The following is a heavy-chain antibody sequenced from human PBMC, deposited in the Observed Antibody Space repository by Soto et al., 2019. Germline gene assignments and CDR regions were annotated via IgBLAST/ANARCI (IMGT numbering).Heavy chain of an antibody. V-gene: IGHV1-58*01. CDR1: GFTFTSSA. CDR2: IVVGSGNT. D-gene: IGHD1-20*01. J-gene: IGHJ6*02. CDR3: AADSLWVWTDNWNGPDRYYYYGMDV. Sequence: ASVKVSCKASGFTFTSSAVQWVRQARGQRLEWIGWIVVGSGNTNYAQKFQERVTITRDMSTSTAYMELSSLRSEDTAVYYCAADSLWVWTDNWNGPDRYYYYGMDVWGQGTTVTVSS.